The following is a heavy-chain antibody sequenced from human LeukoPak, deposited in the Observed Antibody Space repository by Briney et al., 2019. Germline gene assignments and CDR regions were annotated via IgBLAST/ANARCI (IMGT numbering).Heavy chain of an antibody. Sequence: SETLSLTCAVYGGSFSGYYWSWIRQPPGKGLEWIGEITHSGSTNYNSSLKSRVTISVDTSKNQFSLKLNSVTAADTAVYYCARDYTSWGQGTMVTVSS. J-gene: IGHJ3*01. V-gene: IGHV4-34*01. D-gene: IGHD4-11*01. CDR3: ARDYTS. CDR1: GGSFSGYY. CDR2: ITHSGST.